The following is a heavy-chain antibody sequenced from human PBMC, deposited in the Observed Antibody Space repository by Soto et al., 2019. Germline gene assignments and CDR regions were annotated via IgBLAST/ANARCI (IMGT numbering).Heavy chain of an antibody. CDR1: GYTFTSYA. D-gene: IGHD3-3*01. J-gene: IGHJ6*02. CDR3: ARADPYYDFWSGYPYYGMDV. Sequence: QVQLVQSGAEVKKPGASVKVSCKASGYTFTSYAMHWVRQAPGQRLEWMGWINAGNGNTKYSQKFQGRVTITRDTSASTAYMELSILRSEDTAVYYCARADPYYDFWSGYPYYGMDVWGQGTTVTVSS. V-gene: IGHV1-3*01. CDR2: INAGNGNT.